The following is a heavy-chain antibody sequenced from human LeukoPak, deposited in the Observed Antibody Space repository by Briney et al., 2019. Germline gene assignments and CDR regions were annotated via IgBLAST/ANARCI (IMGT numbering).Heavy chain of an antibody. Sequence: GGSLRLSCAASGFTFGSYAMTWVRQAPGKGLEWVSSISADGSTYYAVSVRGRFTISRDNSKDTLFLQMNSLRAEDTAPYYCVACSSASCYGDRFDPWGQGTLVTVSS. CDR2: ISADGST. D-gene: IGHD2-2*01. J-gene: IGHJ5*02. CDR3: VACSSASCYGDRFDP. CDR1: GFTFGSYA. V-gene: IGHV3-23*01.